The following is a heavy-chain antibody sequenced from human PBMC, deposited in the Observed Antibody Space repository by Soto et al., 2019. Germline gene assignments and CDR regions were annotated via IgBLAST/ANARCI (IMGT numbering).Heavy chain of an antibody. V-gene: IGHV3-48*02. CDR1: GLTFSSYT. D-gene: IGHD4-17*01. J-gene: IGHJ4*02. Sequence: EVQLVESGGGLVQPGGSLRLSCAASGLTFSSYTMNWVRQAPGKGLEWVSYISGSSNTLYYADSVKARFTISRDNAKNSLYLQMNSLSDEDTAVYYCASGAVTNYWGQGTLVTVSS. CDR3: ASGAVTNY. CDR2: ISGSSNTL.